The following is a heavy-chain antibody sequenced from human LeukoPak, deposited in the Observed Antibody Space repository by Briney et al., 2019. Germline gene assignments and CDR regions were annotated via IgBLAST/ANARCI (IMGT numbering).Heavy chain of an antibody. CDR3: AKEGTAQISTWYDY. D-gene: IGHD2-2*01. J-gene: IGHJ4*02. CDR1: GVTLSSYG. V-gene: IGHV3-30*18. CDR2: ISYDGSTK. Sequence: PGRSLRLSCAASGVTLSSYGMHWLRQAPGKGLEWVAVISYDGSTKYYSDSVKDRFTISRDNSKNTLYLQMNSLRDEDTAVYYCAKEGTAQISTWYDYWGQGTLVTVSS.